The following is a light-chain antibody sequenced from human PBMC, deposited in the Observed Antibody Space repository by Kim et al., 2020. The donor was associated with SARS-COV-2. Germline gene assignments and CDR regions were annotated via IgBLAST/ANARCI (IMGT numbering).Light chain of an antibody. CDR2: GAS. CDR1: QSVSSN. CDR3: QQYNKWPPLT. V-gene: IGKV3-15*01. J-gene: IGKJ4*01. Sequence: EIVMTQSPATLSVSPGERATLSCRASQSVSSNLAWYQQKPGQAHRLLIYGASTRATGIPARFSGSGSGKEFTLTNSSLQSEDFAVYYCQQYNKWPPLTFGGGTKVDIK.